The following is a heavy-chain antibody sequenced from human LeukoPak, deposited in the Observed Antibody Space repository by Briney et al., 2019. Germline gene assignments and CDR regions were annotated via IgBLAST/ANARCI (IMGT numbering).Heavy chain of an antibody. CDR1: GFTFSSYA. Sequence: TGGSLRLSCAASGFTFSSYAMNWVRQAPGKGLEWVAVISYDGSNKYYADSVKGRFTISRDNSKNTLYLQMNSLRAEDTAVYYCAKDPGTPGATTHFDYWGQGTLVTVSS. CDR2: ISYDGSNK. V-gene: IGHV3-30*18. CDR3: AKDPGTPGATTHFDY. J-gene: IGHJ4*02. D-gene: IGHD1-26*01.